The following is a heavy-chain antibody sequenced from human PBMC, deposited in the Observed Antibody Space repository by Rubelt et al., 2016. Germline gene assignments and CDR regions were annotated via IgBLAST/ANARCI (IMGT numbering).Heavy chain of an antibody. CDR2: ISSSSSTI. V-gene: IGHV3-48*01. CDR3: ARAENPVDY. J-gene: IGHJ4*02. Sequence: EVQLVESGGGLVQPGRSLRLSCAASGFTFSSYAMHWVRQAPGKGLEWVSYISSSSSTIYYADSVKGRFTISRDNAKNSLYLQMNSLRAEDTAVYYCARAENPVDYWGQGTLVTVSS. D-gene: IGHD1-14*01. CDR1: GFTFSSYA.